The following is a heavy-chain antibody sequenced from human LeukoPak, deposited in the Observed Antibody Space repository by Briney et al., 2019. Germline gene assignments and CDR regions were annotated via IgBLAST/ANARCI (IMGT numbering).Heavy chain of an antibody. J-gene: IGHJ5*02. Sequence: GGSLRLTCAVSGFTFSSYSMNWVRQAPGKGLERVSSISSSSSYIYYADSVEGRFTIPRDNAKNSLYLQMNSLRAEDTAVNYCASRYCSSTCCYPDWFDPWGQGTLVTVSS. D-gene: IGHD2-2*01. CDR2: ISSSSSYI. V-gene: IGHV3-21*01. CDR1: GFTFSSYS. CDR3: ASRYCSSTCCYPDWFDP.